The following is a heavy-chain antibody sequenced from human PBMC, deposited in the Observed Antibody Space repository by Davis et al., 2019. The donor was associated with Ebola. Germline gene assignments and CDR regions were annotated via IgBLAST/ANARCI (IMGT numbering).Heavy chain of an antibody. D-gene: IGHD3-22*01. CDR3: ARRGYYDSSGYYFHFDY. J-gene: IGHJ4*02. CDR1: GYIFTNYW. Sequence: GESLKISCKGSGYIFTNYWIGWVRQMPGKGLDWMGIIYPIDSDSRYNPSFQGQVTISVDLSISTAYLQWSSLKASDTAMYYCARRGYYDSSGYYFHFDYWGQGTLVTVSS. CDR2: IYPIDSDS. V-gene: IGHV5-51*01.